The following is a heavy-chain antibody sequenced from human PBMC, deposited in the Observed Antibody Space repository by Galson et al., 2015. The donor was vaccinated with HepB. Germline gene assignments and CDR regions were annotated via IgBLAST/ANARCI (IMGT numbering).Heavy chain of an antibody. V-gene: IGHV1-8*01. D-gene: IGHD1/OR15-1a*01. Sequence: SVKVSCKASGYTFTTYDINWVRQATGQGPEWLGWMNPNSGNTDYAQKFQGRVTLTRDTSISTAYMELSSLRYDDTAVYYCTRNPARTGDFDPWGQGTLVTVSS. CDR3: TRNPARTGDFDP. CDR2: MNPNSGNT. J-gene: IGHJ5*02. CDR1: GYTFTTYD.